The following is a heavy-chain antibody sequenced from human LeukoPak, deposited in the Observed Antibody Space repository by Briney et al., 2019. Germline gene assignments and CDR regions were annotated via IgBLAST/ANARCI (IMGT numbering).Heavy chain of an antibody. V-gene: IGHV1-2*02. CDR1: GYTFIGYY. Sequence: GASVKLSCKASGYTFIGYYMHWVRQAPGQGLEYMGWINPNSGDTNHAQSFQGRVTLTRDTSISTAYMELSSLRSGDSAVYYCSGGTCRQGFDYWGQGTLVTVSS. D-gene: IGHD2-15*01. J-gene: IGHJ4*02. CDR2: INPNSGDT. CDR3: SGGTCRQGFDY.